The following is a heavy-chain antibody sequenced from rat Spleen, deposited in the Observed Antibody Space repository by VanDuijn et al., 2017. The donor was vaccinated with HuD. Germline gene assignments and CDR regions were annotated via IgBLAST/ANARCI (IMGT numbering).Heavy chain of an antibody. CDR1: GFTFSGYW. CDR3: ARRADYYDGTYFYDY. D-gene: IGHD1-12*02. V-gene: IGHV5-58*01. CDR2: IAYDGSNT. J-gene: IGHJ2*01. Sequence: EVQLVETGGGLVQPGRSLKLSCVASGFTFSGYWMYWIRQAPGKGLEWVASIAYDGSNTDYSDSVKVRFTISRDNAKSTLYLQMNSLRSEDTATYYCARRADYYDGTYFYDYWGQGVMVTVSS.